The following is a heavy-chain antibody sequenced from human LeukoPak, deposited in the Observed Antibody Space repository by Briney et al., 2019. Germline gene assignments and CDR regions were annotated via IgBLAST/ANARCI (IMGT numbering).Heavy chain of an antibody. Sequence: PGRSLRLSCAASGFTFSSYAMHWVRQAPGKGLEWVAVISYDGSNKYYADSVKGRFTISRDNSKNTLYLQMNSLRAEDTAVYYRASGFVVVPAEAFDIWGQGTMVTVSS. V-gene: IGHV3-30*04. CDR2: ISYDGSNK. J-gene: IGHJ3*02. CDR1: GFTFSSYA. D-gene: IGHD2-2*01. CDR3: ASGFVVVPAEAFDI.